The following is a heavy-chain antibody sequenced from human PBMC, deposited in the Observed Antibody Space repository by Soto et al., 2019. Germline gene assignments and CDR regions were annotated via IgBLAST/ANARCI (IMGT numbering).Heavy chain of an antibody. CDR3: ARGQGPGSIHTWFDP. V-gene: IGHV4-61*01. Sequence: PSETLSLNCSVSGGSVNNDNYYWDWFPQPPGKGLEWIANMYYSGSTNYNPSLKSRVAVSLDTSKHQFSLKVYSVTAADTAVYFCARGQGPGSIHTWFDPWGQGNLVT. CDR2: MYYSGST. CDR1: GGSVNNDNYY. J-gene: IGHJ5*02. D-gene: IGHD1-1*01.